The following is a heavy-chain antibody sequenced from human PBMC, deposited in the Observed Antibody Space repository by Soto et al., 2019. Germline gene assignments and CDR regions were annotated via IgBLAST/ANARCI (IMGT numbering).Heavy chain of an antibody. D-gene: IGHD3-10*01. CDR1: GGSISSYY. J-gene: IGHJ4*02. Sequence: QVQLQESGPGLVKPSETLSLTCTVSGGSISSYYWSWIRQPPGKGLEWIASGSTNYNPTLKGRVTSTVDSSKNQFSLKMSSVTAADTAVYYCASRSVLGYYFAYWGQGTLVTVSS. V-gene: IGHV4-4*09. CDR2: SGST. CDR3: ASRSVLGYYFAY.